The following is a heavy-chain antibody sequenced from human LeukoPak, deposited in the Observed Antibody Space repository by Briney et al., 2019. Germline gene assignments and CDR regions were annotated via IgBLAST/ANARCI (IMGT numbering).Heavy chain of an antibody. D-gene: IGHD2-21*01. CDR1: GGALSEHA. Sequence: SLKLSCTASGGALSEHAMSWVRQVPGQGLEWISGIICIVGRTGYADPFRGRFTISRDNAKNSLYLQMDRLRSEDTALYYCAGAAIARPFYFDYWGQGTLVPVSS. CDR3: AGAAIARPFYFDY. CDR2: IICIVGRT. V-gene: IGHV3-20*04. J-gene: IGHJ4*02.